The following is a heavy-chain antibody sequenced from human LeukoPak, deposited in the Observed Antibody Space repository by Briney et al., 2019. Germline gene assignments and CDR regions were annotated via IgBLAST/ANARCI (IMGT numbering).Heavy chain of an antibody. V-gene: IGHV3-48*01. J-gene: IGHJ5*02. Sequence: GGSLRLSCAASGFIFSDYNMNWVRQAPGKGLEWVSYISTSSTIIYYADSVKGRFTVSRDNAKNSLSLQMNSLRAEDTAIYYCARDAQWLVHKWFDPWGQGTLVTVSS. CDR2: ISTSSTII. CDR1: GFIFSDYN. CDR3: ARDAQWLVHKWFDP. D-gene: IGHD6-19*01.